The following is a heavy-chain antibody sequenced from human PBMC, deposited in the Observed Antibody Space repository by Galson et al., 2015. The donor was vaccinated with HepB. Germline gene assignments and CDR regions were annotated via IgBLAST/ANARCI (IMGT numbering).Heavy chain of an antibody. Sequence: SVKVSCKASKYTFSDYYIHWVRQAPGQGVEWMGWIFPNSGGTTYAQVFQGRVTLTSDTSINTAYMYLSSLTSDDTAVYYCARGRSKWELLRDYFDYWGQGTLVTVSS. D-gene: IGHD1-26*01. CDR3: ARGRSKWELLRDYFDY. CDR1: KYTFSDYY. V-gene: IGHV1-2*02. J-gene: IGHJ4*02. CDR2: IFPNSGGT.